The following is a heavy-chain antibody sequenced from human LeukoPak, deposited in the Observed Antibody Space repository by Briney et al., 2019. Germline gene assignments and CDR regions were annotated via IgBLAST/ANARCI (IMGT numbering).Heavy chain of an antibody. CDR2: ISSRDSII. V-gene: IGHV3-48*03. CDR3: ATGGACSGGSCYGYFDY. CDR1: GFTFSNYE. J-gene: IGHJ4*02. D-gene: IGHD2-15*01. Sequence: PGGSLRLSCAASGFTFSNYEMIWVRQAPGKGLEWVLYISSRDSIIYYADYVKGRFTISRDNAKNSLYLQMNSLRAEDTAVYYCATGGACSGGSCYGYFDYWGQGTLVTVSS.